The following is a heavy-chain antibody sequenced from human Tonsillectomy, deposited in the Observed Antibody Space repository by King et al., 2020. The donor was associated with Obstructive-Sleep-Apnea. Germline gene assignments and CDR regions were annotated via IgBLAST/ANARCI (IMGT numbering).Heavy chain of an antibody. V-gene: IGHV3-23*04. D-gene: IGHD5-18*01. CDR3: VKGNWRQIWLPHYFDS. J-gene: IGHJ4*02. CDR2: ISDSGYAT. CDR1: TFTFSNYV. Sequence: VQLVESGGGLVQPGGSLRLSCSASTFTFSNYVMSWVRQAPEKGLEWVSAISDSGYATYYADSVKGRFTISRDKSKNTLYLQMNSLRAEDTAIYYCVKGNWRQIWLPHYFDSWGQGTLVTVSS.